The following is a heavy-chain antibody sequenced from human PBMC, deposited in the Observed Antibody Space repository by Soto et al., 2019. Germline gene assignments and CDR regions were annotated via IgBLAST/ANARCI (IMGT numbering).Heavy chain of an antibody. CDR1: GYTFTSYW. CDR2: IDPSDSST. J-gene: IGHJ4*02. CDR3: AATGYTYGYHFDH. D-gene: IGHD5-18*01. Sequence: PGESLKISCKGSGYTFTSYWITWVRQMPGKGLEWMGWIDPSDSSTNYSPSFQGHVTISTDKSISTAHLQWSSLKVSDTAMYYCAATGYTYGYHFDHWGQGTQVTVS. V-gene: IGHV5-10-1*01.